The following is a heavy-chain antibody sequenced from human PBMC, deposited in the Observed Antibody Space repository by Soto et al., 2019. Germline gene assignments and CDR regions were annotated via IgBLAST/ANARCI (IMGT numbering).Heavy chain of an antibody. J-gene: IGHJ4*02. CDR2: IYTGGTT. Sequence: PGGSLRLSCAASGVPVSDNYMSWVRQAPGKGLEWVSLIYTGGTTYYADSVKGRFTISRDNSKNTLYLQMNSLRAEDTAVYYCARDSYVRYWGQGTLVTVSS. D-gene: IGHD2-21*01. CDR3: ARDSYVRY. CDR1: GVPVSDNY. V-gene: IGHV3-66*01.